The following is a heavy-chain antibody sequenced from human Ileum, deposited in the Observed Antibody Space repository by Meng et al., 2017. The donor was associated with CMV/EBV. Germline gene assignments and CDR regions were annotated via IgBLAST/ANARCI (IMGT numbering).Heavy chain of an antibody. D-gene: IGHD1-26*01. V-gene: IGHV7-4-1*02. J-gene: IGHJ4*02. CDR1: GYTFTSNN. CDR3: ARDGLSGRHFDY. Sequence: SCKTSGYTFTSNNIIWVRQAPGQGPEWMGWIDTNTGNPTYAQGFTGRFVFSLDTSVKTAYLQISSLKAEDTAVYYCARDGLSGRHFDYWGQGTLVTVSS. CDR2: IDTNTGNP.